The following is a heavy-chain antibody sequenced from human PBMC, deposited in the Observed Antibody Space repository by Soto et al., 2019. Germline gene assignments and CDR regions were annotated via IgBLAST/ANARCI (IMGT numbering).Heavy chain of an antibody. CDR1: GGTFSSYA. Sequence: GASVKVSCKASGGTFSSYAISWVRQAPGQGLEWMGGIIPIFGTANYAQKFQGRVTITADESTSTAHMELSSLRSEDTAVYYCATVGYGEHYYYYYGMDVWGQGTTVTVSS. D-gene: IGHD4-17*01. J-gene: IGHJ6*02. CDR3: ATVGYGEHYYYYYGMDV. CDR2: IIPIFGTA. V-gene: IGHV1-69*13.